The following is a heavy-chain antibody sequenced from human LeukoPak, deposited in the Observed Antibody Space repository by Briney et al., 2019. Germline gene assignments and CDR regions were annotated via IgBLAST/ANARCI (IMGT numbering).Heavy chain of an antibody. D-gene: IGHD6-13*01. CDR3: ARGRYSSSWMGWDRFDP. CDR2: INPNSGNT. CDR1: GYTFTGYY. Sequence: ASVKVSCKASGYTFTGYYMNWVRQAPGQGLEWMGWINPNSGNTGYAQKFQGRVTITRNTSISTAYMELSSLRSEDTAVYYCARGRYSSSWMGWDRFDPWGQGTLVTVSS. J-gene: IGHJ5*02. V-gene: IGHV1-8*03.